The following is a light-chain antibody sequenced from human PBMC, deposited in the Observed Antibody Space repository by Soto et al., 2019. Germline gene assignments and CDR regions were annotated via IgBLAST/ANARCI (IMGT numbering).Light chain of an antibody. J-gene: IGKJ3*01. V-gene: IGKV3D-20*01. Sequence: EIVLTQSPATLSLSPGERATLSCGASQSVSRNYVAWYQQKPGLAPSLVMYAASTRATGIPDRFSDSGSGTDFTLTISRLEPEDFAVYYCQQYDRSPFTFGPGTKVDI. CDR2: AAS. CDR1: QSVSRNY. CDR3: QQYDRSPFT.